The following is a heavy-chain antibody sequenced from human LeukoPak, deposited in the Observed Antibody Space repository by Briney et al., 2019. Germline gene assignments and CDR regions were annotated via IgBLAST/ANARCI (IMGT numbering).Heavy chain of an antibody. J-gene: IGHJ4*02. Sequence: GGSLRLTCAASGFTFRSYEMNWVRQAPGKGLEWVSYISSSGSSIFHADSAKGRFTISRDNSKNTLYLQMNSLRAEDTAVYYCARDRSSLLWFGEFGLWGQGTLVTVSS. CDR1: GFTFRSYE. CDR2: ISSSGSSI. V-gene: IGHV3-48*03. CDR3: ARDRSSLLWFGEFGL. D-gene: IGHD3-10*01.